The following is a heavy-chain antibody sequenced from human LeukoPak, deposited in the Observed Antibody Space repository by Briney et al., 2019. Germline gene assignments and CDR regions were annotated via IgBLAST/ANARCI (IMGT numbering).Heavy chain of an antibody. CDR1: GFTFSSYA. V-gene: IGHV3-30*04. J-gene: IGHJ4*02. CDR2: ISYDGSNK. Sequence: GGSLRLSCAASGFTFSSYAMHWVRPAPGKGLEWVAVISYDGSNKYYADSVKGRFTISRDNSKNTLYLQMNSLRAEDTAVYYCAKGGHDCSGGSCYFDYWGQGTLVTVSS. CDR3: AKGGHDCSGGSCYFDY. D-gene: IGHD2-15*01.